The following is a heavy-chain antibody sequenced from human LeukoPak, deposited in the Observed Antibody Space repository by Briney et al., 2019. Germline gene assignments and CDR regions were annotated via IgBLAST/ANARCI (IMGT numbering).Heavy chain of an antibody. CDR1: GYTFTGYY. J-gene: IGHJ4*02. D-gene: IGHD5-18*01. V-gene: IGHV1-2*02. Sequence: ASVKVSCKASGYTFTGYYMHWVRQAPGQGLEWMGWINPNSGGTNYAQKFQGRVTMTRDTSTSTAYMELRSLRSDDTAVYYCARDPNAMVTSLFDYWGQGTLVTVSS. CDR2: INPNSGGT. CDR3: ARDPNAMVTSLFDY.